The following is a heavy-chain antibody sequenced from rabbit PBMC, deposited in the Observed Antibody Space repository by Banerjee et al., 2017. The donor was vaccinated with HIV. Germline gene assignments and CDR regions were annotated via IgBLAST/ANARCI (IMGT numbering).Heavy chain of an antibody. D-gene: IGHD4-1*01. V-gene: IGHV1S7*01. CDR3: ARDLAGAIGWNFDL. J-gene: IGHJ4*01. CDR1: GFTISSSYY. CDR2: IYAGSGST. Sequence: QVEESGGDLVQPEGSLALTCKASGFTISSSYYMCWVRQTPGKGLEWIGCIYAGSGSTDYASWVNGRFTISLDNAQNTVDLQMDGMTAADTATYFCARDLAGAIGWNFDLWGPGTLVTVS.